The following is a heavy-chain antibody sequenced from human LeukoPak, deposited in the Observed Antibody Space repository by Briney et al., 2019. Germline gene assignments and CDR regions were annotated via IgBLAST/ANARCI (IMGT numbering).Heavy chain of an antibody. CDR1: GGSFSGLY. Sequence: SDTLSLTCAVYGGSFSGLYWSWIRHVPGKGLEWIGEINYTGSTSYNPSLKSRVTISVDTSQNQFFLLLTSVTAADTAVYYCARVAGYLPTRWFDPWGQGTHVTVSS. V-gene: IGHV4-34*01. J-gene: IGHJ5*02. CDR2: INYTGST. D-gene: IGHD6-25*01. CDR3: ARVAGYLPTRWFDP.